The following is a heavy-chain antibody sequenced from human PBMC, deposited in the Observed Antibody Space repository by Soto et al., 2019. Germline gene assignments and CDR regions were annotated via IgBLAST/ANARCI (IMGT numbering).Heavy chain of an antibody. J-gene: IGHJ4*02. CDR3: AKEGVLTYDSSGYYYFFDY. V-gene: IGHV3-23*01. CDR1: GFTFSSYA. Sequence: GGSLRLSCAASGFTFSSYAMSWVRQAPGKGLEWVSAISGSGGITYYADSVKGRFTISRDNSKNTLYLQMNSLRAEDTAVYYCAKEGVLTYDSSGYYYFFDYWGQGTLVTVSS. CDR2: ISGSGGIT. D-gene: IGHD3-22*01.